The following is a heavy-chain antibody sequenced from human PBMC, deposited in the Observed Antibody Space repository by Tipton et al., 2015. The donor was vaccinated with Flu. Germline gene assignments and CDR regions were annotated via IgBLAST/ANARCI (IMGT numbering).Heavy chain of an antibody. CDR3: ARDRPWIVGAAPFDF. CDR1: GYTFTSYG. CDR2: ISAYNGNT. V-gene: IGHV1-18*01. J-gene: IGHJ4*02. D-gene: IGHD1-26*01. Sequence: QSGAEVKKPGAAVKVSCKAAGYTFTSYGISWVRQAPGQGLEWMGWISAYNGNTNYAQKLQGRVTMTTDTSTSTAYMELRSLRSDDPAVYYCARDRPWIVGAAPFDFWGQGPLLTVSS.